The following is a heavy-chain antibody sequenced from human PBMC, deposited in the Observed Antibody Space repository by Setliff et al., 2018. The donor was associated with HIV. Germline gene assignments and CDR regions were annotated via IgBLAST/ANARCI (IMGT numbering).Heavy chain of an antibody. J-gene: IGHJ5*02. CDR1: GFTFDSYGM. Sequence: PGGSLRLSCVASGFTFDSYGMNWVRQPPGKGLEWIGEIYHSGSANYNPSLKSRVIISIDKSKNKFSLKVSSVTAADTAVYYCARILVAAAGTGFDPWGQGILVTVSS. D-gene: IGHD6-13*01. CDR3: ARILVAAAGTGFDP. V-gene: IGHV4-4*02. CDR2: IYHSGSA.